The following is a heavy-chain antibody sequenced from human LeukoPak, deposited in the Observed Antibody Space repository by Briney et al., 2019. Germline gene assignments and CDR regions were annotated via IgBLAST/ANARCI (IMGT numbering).Heavy chain of an antibody. D-gene: IGHD2-2*01. CDR1: GGSFSGYY. CDR3: ARSGTYQYSSTSDY. J-gene: IGHJ4*02. CDR2: INHTGST. Sequence: SETLSLTCAVYGGSFSGYYRSWIRQPPGKGLEWIGEINHTGSTSYNPSLKSRVTISVDTSKNQFSLKLNSVTAADTAVYYCARSGTYQYSSTSDYWGQGTLVTVSS. V-gene: IGHV4-34*01.